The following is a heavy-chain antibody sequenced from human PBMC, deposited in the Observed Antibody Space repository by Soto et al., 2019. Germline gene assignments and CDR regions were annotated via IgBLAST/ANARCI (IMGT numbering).Heavy chain of an antibody. CDR1: GFTFSSYS. D-gene: IGHD4-17*01. V-gene: IGHV3-21*01. CDR3: ARAGYGDLMTDY. J-gene: IGHJ4*02. CDR2: ISSSSSYI. Sequence: EVQLVESGGGLVKPGGSLRLSCAASGFTFSSYSMNWVRQAPGKGLEWVSSISSSSSYIYYADSVKGRFTISRDNAKNSLYLQTNSLRAEDTAVYYCARAGYGDLMTDYWGQGTLVTVSS.